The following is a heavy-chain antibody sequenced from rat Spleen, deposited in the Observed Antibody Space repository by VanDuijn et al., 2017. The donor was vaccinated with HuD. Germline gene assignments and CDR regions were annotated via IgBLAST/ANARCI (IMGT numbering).Heavy chain of an antibody. V-gene: IGHV2-32*01. Sequence: QLKESGPGLVQSSHTLSLTSTVSGLTLTRHHVHWVRQPPRNGLEWIGAVSSDGGTSYNSAPNSRLSISMDTPKSQVFLKMSGVQTEDTAAYYCARAGSAAICLGNWFAYWGRGTLVTVSS. CDR1: GLTLTRHH. D-gene: IGHD1-2*01. CDR3: ARAGSAAICLGNWFAY. CDR2: VSSDGGT. J-gene: IGHJ3*01.